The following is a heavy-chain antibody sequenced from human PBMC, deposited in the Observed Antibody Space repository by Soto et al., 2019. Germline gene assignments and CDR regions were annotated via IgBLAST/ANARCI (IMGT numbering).Heavy chain of an antibody. CDR1: GVSISSSTYY. Sequence: PSETLSLTCTVSGVSISSSTYYWGWMRQPPGKGLEWIASFFYGGKNYYNPSLKSRVTISVDTSKNQFSLKLTSVTAADTAVYYCERLAGYCSINGCHGDYATDVWGQGTTVTVSS. D-gene: IGHD2-2*01. CDR3: ERLAGYCSINGCHGDYATDV. CDR2: FFYGGKN. V-gene: IGHV4-39*01. J-gene: IGHJ6*02.